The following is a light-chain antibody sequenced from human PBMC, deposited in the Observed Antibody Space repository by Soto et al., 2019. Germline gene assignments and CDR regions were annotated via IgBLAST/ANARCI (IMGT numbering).Light chain of an antibody. CDR1: QSISSY. J-gene: IGKJ3*01. V-gene: IGKV1-39*01. CDR3: QHNYSTPFT. CDR2: AAS. Sequence: DIQMTQSPSSLSASVGDRVTITCRASQSISSYLNWYQQKPGKAPKLLIYAASSLQSGVPSRFSGSGSGTQFTLPISSLQPEDFSTYYCQHNYSTPFTFGPGTKVDIK.